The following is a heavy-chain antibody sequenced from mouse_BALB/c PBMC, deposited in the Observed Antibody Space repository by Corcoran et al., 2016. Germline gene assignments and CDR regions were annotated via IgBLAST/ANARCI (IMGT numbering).Heavy chain of an antibody. CDR2: INPNNGGT. V-gene: IGHV1-18*01. Sequence: EVLLQQSGPELVKPGASVKIPCKASGYTFTDYNMDWVKQSHGKSLEWIGDINPNNGGTIYNQKFKGKATLTVGKSSSAAYMELRSLTSEDTAVYYCARRDYFGSSPFDYWGQGTTLTVSS. CDR3: ARRDYFGSSPFDY. CDR1: GYTFTDYN. D-gene: IGHD1-1*01. J-gene: IGHJ2*01.